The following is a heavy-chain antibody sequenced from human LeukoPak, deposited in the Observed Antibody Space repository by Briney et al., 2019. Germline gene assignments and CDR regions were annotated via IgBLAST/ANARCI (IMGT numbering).Heavy chain of an antibody. CDR1: GYTFTGYY. J-gene: IGHJ4*02. Sequence: ASVTVSCKASGYTFTGYYMHWVRQAPGQGLEWMGWINPNSGGTNYAQKFQGRVTMTRDTSISTAYMELSRLRSDDTAVYYCARGWMNDYGDYGGHYWGQGTLVTVSS. D-gene: IGHD4-17*01. CDR3: ARGWMNDYGDYGGHY. V-gene: IGHV1-2*02. CDR2: INPNSGGT.